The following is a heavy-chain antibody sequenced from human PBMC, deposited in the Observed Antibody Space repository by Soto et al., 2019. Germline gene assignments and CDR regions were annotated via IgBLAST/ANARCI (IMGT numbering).Heavy chain of an antibody. J-gene: IGHJ4*02. CDR2: INPASGST. CDR1: GYTFTPYY. V-gene: IGHV1-46*01. D-gene: IGHD6-13*01. Sequence: QVQLVQSGAEVKKPGASVKVSCRTSGYTFTPYYIHWVRQAPGQGLEWLAIINPASGSTNYAQYFQGRVTLTMDTSTTTVYMELSGLRAEDTAIFYCARDLAAGDHWGQGTLVTVSS. CDR3: ARDLAAGDH.